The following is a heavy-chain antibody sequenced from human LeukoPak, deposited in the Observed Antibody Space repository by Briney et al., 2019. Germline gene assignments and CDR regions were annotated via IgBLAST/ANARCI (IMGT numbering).Heavy chain of an antibody. CDR3: ATSPPVVPAAITAFDI. J-gene: IGHJ3*02. CDR1: GGSISSYY. V-gene: IGHV4-59*01. D-gene: IGHD2-2*01. Sequence: PSETLSLTCTVSGGSISSYYWSWIRQPPGKGLEWIGYIYYSGSTNYNPSLKSRVTISVDTSKNQFSLKLSSVTAAVTAVYYCATSPPVVPAAITAFDIWGQGTMVTVSS. CDR2: IYYSGST.